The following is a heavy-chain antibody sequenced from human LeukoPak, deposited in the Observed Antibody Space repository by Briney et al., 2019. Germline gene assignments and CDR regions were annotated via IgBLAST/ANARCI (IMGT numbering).Heavy chain of an antibody. J-gene: IGHJ4*02. CDR3: ARDRVGATLAFDY. CDR1: GGTFSSYA. CDR2: IIPILGIA. D-gene: IGHD1-26*01. V-gene: IGHV1-69*04. Sequence: SVKVSCKASGGTFSSYAISWVRQAPGQGLEWMGRIIPILGIANYAQKFQGRVTITADESTSTAYMELSSLRSEDTAVYYCARDRVGATLAFDYWGQGTLVTVSS.